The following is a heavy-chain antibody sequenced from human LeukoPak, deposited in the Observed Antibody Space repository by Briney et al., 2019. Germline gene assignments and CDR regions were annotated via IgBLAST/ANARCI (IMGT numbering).Heavy chain of an antibody. CDR1: GGSISSGSYY. Sequence: SETLSLACTASGGSISSGSYYWSWIRQPAGKGLEWIGRIYTSGSTNYNPSLKSRVTISVDTSKNQFSLKLSSVTAADMAVYYCARESRGAPFDYWGQGTLVTVSS. CDR3: ARESRGAPFDY. CDR2: IYTSGST. J-gene: IGHJ4*02. V-gene: IGHV4-61*02. D-gene: IGHD1-26*01.